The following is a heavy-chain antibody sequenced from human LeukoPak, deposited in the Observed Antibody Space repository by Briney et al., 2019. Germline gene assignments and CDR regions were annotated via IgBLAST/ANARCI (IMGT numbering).Heavy chain of an antibody. J-gene: IGHJ3*02. Sequence: GASVKVSCKASGYTFTSYGISWVRQAPGQGLEWMGWISAYNGNTNYAQKLQGRVTMTTDTSTSTAYMELRSLRSDDTAVYYCARSATRAGIAAAGIYIWDAFDIWGQGTMVTVSS. CDR1: GYTFTSYG. CDR2: ISAYNGNT. D-gene: IGHD6-13*01. CDR3: ARSATRAGIAAAGIYIWDAFDI. V-gene: IGHV1-18*01.